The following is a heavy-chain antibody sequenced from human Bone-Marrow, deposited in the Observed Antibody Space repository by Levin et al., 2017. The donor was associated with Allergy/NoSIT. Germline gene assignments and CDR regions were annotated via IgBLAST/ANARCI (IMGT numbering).Heavy chain of an antibody. CDR2: INTNTGNP. J-gene: IGHJ5*02. CDR3: VRELGYDYVWGSYRYTGITITPRIYSWFDP. CDR1: GYTFTSYA. D-gene: IGHD3-16*02. V-gene: IGHV7-4-1*02. Sequence: ASVKVSCKASGYTFTSYAMNWVRQAPGQGLEWMGWINTNTGNPTYAQGFTGRFVFSLDTSVSTAYLQISSLKAEDTAVYYCVRELGYDYVWGSYRYTGITITPRIYSWFDPWGQGTLVTVSS.